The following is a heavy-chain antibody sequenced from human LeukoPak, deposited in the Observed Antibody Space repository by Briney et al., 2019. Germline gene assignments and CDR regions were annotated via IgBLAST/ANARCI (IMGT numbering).Heavy chain of an antibody. V-gene: IGHV4-4*09. Sequence: PSETLSLTCTVSGGSISSYYWSWIRQPPGKGLEWIGYIYTSGSTNYNPSLKSRVTISVDTSKNQFSLKLSSVTAADTAVYYCARHIPDSSSSVLDYWGQGTLVTVSS. CDR1: GGSISSYY. J-gene: IGHJ4*02. CDR2: IYTSGST. D-gene: IGHD6-6*01. CDR3: ARHIPDSSSSVLDY.